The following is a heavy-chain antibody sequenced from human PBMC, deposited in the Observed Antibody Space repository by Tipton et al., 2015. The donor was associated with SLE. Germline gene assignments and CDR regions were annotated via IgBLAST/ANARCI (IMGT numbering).Heavy chain of an antibody. Sequence: GLVKPSETLSLTCAVYGGSFSGYYWSWIRQAPGKGLEWIGEIDHSRSTNYNPSLKSRVTISVDRSKNHFSLKLTSVTAADTAVYYCARHRRISIFGVVITYYFDYWGQGTLVTVSS. V-gene: IGHV4-34*01. CDR1: GGSFSGYY. D-gene: IGHD3-3*01. J-gene: IGHJ4*02. CDR3: ARHRRISIFGVVITYYFDY. CDR2: IDHSRST.